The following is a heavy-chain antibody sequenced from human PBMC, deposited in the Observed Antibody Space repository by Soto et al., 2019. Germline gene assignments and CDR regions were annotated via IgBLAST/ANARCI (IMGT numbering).Heavy chain of an antibody. CDR1: GGSMSSSSYY. Sequence: SETLSLTCTVSGGSMSSSSYYWGWIRQPPGKGLEWIGSKSYTGSAYYNPSLKSRITLSVDTSKNQFSLKLASVTAADTAVYFCAIHRMSGSFYFDYWGQGSLVTVSS. CDR2: KSYTGSA. J-gene: IGHJ4*02. D-gene: IGHD3-3*01. CDR3: AIHRMSGSFYFDY. V-gene: IGHV4-39*01.